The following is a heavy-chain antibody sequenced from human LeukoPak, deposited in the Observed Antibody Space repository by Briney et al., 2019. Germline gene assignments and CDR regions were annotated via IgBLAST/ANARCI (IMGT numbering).Heavy chain of an antibody. V-gene: IGHV3-30-3*01. CDR1: GFTFSSYA. Sequence: PGGSLRLSCAASGFTFSSYAMHWVRQAPGKGLEWVAVISYDGSNKYYADSVKGRFTISRDNSKNTLYLQMSSLRAEDTAVYYCAKAAEVVVAAITHDIDYWGQGTLVTVSS. J-gene: IGHJ4*02. D-gene: IGHD2-15*01. CDR3: AKAAEVVVAAITHDIDY. CDR2: ISYDGSNK.